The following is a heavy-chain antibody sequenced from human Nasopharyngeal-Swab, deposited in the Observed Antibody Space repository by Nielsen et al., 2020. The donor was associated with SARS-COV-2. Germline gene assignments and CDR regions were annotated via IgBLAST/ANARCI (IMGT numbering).Heavy chain of an antibody. J-gene: IGHJ5*02. CDR2: IYHSGST. Sequence: WIRQPPGKGLEWIGEIYHSGSTNYNPSLKSRVTISVDKSKNQFSLKLSSVTAADTAVYYCARGKRSNYFRVSPPNWFDPWGQGTLVTVSS. D-gene: IGHD2/OR15-2a*01. CDR3: ARGKRSNYFRVSPPNWFDP. V-gene: IGHV4-4*02.